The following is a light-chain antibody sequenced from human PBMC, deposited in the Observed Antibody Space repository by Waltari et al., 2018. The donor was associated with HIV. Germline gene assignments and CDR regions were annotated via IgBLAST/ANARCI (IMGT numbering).Light chain of an antibody. Sequence: QSALTQPASVSGSPGQSITISCTGTSSDVGGYNYVSWSQQHPGKAPKHMIYEVSNRPSGVSNRFSGSKSGNTASLTISGLQAEDEADYYCSSYTSSSTPYVVFGGGTKLTVL. CDR2: EVS. CDR1: SSDVGGYNY. J-gene: IGLJ2*01. CDR3: SSYTSSSTPYVV. V-gene: IGLV2-14*01.